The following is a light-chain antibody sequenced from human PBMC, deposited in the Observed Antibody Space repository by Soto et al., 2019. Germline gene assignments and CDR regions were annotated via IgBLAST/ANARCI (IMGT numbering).Light chain of an antibody. Sequence: EIVMTQSPATLSVSPGERATLSCRASQSISSNLAWYQQKLGQAPRLLIYRASTRATGIPARFIGSGSGTECTLTISSLQSEDFALYYCHQYEICPQTFGQGTKVEI. J-gene: IGKJ1*01. V-gene: IGKV3-15*01. CDR3: HQYEICPQT. CDR2: RAS. CDR1: QSISSN.